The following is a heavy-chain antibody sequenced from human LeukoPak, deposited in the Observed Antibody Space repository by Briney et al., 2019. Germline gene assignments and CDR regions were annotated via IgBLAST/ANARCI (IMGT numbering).Heavy chain of an antibody. V-gene: IGHV3-30*18. CDR3: AKTGGLGYCSSTSCYTAYYYYYGMDV. J-gene: IGHJ6*02. Sequence: GGSLRLSCAASGFTFSSYGMHWVRQAPGKGLEWVAVISYDGSNKYYADSVKGRFTISRDNSKNTLYLQMNSLRAEDTAVYYCAKTGGLGYCSSTSCYTAYYYYYGMDVWGRGTTVTVSS. CDR2: ISYDGSNK. D-gene: IGHD2-2*02. CDR1: GFTFSSYG.